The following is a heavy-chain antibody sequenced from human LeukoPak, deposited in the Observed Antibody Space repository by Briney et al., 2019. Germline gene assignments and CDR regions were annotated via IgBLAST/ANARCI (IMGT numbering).Heavy chain of an antibody. J-gene: IGHJ6*03. CDR1: GYSISSGYY. Sequence: SETLSLTCTVSGYSISSGYYWGWIRQPPGKGLEWIGSIYHSGSTYYNPSLKSRVTISVDTSKNQFSLKLSSVTAADTAVYYCARTYIGFGGYYYYYYMDVWGKGTTVTVSS. D-gene: IGHD3-10*01. V-gene: IGHV4-38-2*02. CDR2: IYHSGST. CDR3: ARTYIGFGGYYYYYYMDV.